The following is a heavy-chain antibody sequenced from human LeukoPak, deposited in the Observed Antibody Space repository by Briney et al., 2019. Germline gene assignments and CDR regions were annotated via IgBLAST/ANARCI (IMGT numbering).Heavy chain of an antibody. CDR3: ARHRQWELLDFDY. CDR2: IYYSGST. J-gene: IGHJ4*02. Sequence: SETLSLTCTVSGGSISSSSYYWGWIRQPPGKGLEWIGSIYYSGSTYYNPSLKSRVTISVDTTKNQFSLKLSSVTAAETAVYYCARHRQWELLDFDYWGQGTLVTISS. D-gene: IGHD1-26*01. CDR1: GGSISSSSYY. V-gene: IGHV4-39*01.